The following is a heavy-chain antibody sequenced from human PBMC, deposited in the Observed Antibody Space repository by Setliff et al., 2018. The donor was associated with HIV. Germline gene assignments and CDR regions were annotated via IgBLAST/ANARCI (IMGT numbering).Heavy chain of an antibody. D-gene: IGHD1-20*01. Sequence: SETLSLTCNVSGGSINSDAYYWAWIRQPPGKGLEWIGSMSTSGSSFYDPSLKSRVTISVEPSKNQFSLQLSSVTAADTAVYYCARVSLRPLTGSYYFDYWGQGTLVTVSS. V-gene: IGHV4-39*07. CDR3: ARVSLRPLTGSYYFDY. CDR2: MSTSGSS. CDR1: GGSINSDAYY. J-gene: IGHJ4*02.